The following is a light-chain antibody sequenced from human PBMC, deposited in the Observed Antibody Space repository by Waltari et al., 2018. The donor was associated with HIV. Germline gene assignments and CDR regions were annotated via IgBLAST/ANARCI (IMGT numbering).Light chain of an antibody. CDR2: RNN. CDR3: AASDDSLSGWL. V-gene: IGLV1-47*01. Sequence: QSELTQPPSVSGTPGQRVTISCSGRRSHIGSNSFSLYQQLPGTAPKLLISRNNQRPSGVPDRFSGSKSGTSASLAISGLRAEDEADYFCAASDDSLSGWLFGGGTKLTVL. J-gene: IGLJ3*02. CDR1: RSHIGSNS.